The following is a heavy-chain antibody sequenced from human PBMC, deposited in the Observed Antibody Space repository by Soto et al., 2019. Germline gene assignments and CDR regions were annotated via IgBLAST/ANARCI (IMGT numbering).Heavy chain of an antibody. D-gene: IGHD6-6*01. CDR1: GFTFISYG. Sequence: RGSVRRSCAASGFTFISYGMHWVRQAPGKGLECVAVIWYDGSNKYYEDSVKGRFTISRDNYKNTLYLQMNSLRAEETAVYYCARDKTRLSSWSRASFDYWSKGTLVTVFS. J-gene: IGHJ4*02. CDR3: ARDKTRLSSWSRASFDY. V-gene: IGHV3-33*01. CDR2: IWYDGSNK.